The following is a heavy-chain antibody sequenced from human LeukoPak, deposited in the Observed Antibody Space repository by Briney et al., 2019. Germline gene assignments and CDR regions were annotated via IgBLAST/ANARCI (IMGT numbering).Heavy chain of an antibody. D-gene: IGHD1-26*01. CDR3: ARARVGATTSYFDY. CDR2: ISHDGSNK. V-gene: IGHV3-30-3*01. Sequence: PGGSLRLSCAASGFTFSSYAMHWVRQAPGKGLEWVAVISHDGSNKYYADSVKGRFTISRDNSKNTLYLQMNSLRAEDTAVYYCARARVGATTSYFDYWGQGTLVTVSS. CDR1: GFTFSSYA. J-gene: IGHJ4*02.